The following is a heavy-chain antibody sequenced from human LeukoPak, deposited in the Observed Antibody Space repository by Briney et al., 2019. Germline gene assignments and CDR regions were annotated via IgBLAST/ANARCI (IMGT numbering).Heavy chain of an antibody. CDR1: GFTFSDYY. CDR3: AREKNYARY. V-gene: IGHV3-11*04. Sequence: GGSLRLSCAASGFTFSDYYMSWLRQAPGKGLEWVSYISSDSSTIYYADSVKGRFTISRDNAKNSLYLQMNSLRTEDTAVYYCAREKNYARYWGQGTLVTVSS. D-gene: IGHD2-2*01. J-gene: IGHJ4*02. CDR2: ISSDSSTI.